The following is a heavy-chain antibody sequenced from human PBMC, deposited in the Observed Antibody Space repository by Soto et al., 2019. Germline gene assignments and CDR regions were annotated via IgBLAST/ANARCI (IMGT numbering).Heavy chain of an antibody. CDR2: ISAYNGNT. CDR3: ATLPRYSGRLEFDY. CDR1: GYTFTSYG. V-gene: IGHV1-18*01. Sequence: ASVKVSCKASGYTFTSYGISWVRQAPGQGLEWMGWISAYNGNTNYAQKLQGRVTMTTDTSTSTAYMELRSLRSDDTAVYYCATLPRYSGRLEFDYWGQGTLVTVSS. D-gene: IGHD1-26*01. J-gene: IGHJ4*02.